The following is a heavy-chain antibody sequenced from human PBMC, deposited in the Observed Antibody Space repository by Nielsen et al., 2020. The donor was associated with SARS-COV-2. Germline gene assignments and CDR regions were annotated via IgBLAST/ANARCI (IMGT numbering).Heavy chain of an antibody. CDR1: GFTFDDYA. CDR2: ISGDGGST. CDR3: AKGGDDYGIFGYYYGMDV. V-gene: IGHV3-43*02. Sequence: LSLTCAASGFTFDDYAMHWVRQAPGKGLEWVSLISGDGGSTYYADSVKGRFTISRDNSKNSLYLQMNSLRTEDTALYYCAKGGDDYGIFGYYYGMDVWGQGTTVTVSS. J-gene: IGHJ6*02. D-gene: IGHD4-17*01.